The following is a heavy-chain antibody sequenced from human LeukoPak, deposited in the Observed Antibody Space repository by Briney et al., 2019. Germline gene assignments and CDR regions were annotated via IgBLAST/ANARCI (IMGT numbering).Heavy chain of an antibody. V-gene: IGHV3-7*03. CDR1: GLTFDMYR. CDR3: VSRPCSITACYVSALYWFYN. J-gene: IGHJ4*02. CDR2: IKQDGSEK. Sequence: GSLRLSCAASGLTFDMYRLSWGRQAPGKGLEWVANIKQDGSEKNYVDSVKGRLIISRDTTKNSLYLQMNNLRDEDTAVYHRVSRPCSITACYVSALYWFYNCGPGAPVSVSS. D-gene: IGHD2-2*01.